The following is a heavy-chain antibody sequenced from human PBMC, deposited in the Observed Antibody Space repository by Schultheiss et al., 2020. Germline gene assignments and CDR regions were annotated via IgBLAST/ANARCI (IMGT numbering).Heavy chain of an antibody. CDR2: INPSGGST. CDR3: ARGRYCSGGSCYPFYYYYYMDV. Sequence: ASVKVSCKASGYTFTGYYMHWVRQAPGQGLEWMGIINPSGGSTSYAQKFQGRVTMTRDTSTSTVYMELSSLRAEDTAVYYCARGRYCSGGSCYPFYYYYYMDVWGKGTTVTVSS. V-gene: IGHV1-46*01. CDR1: GYTFTGYY. J-gene: IGHJ6*03. D-gene: IGHD2-15*01.